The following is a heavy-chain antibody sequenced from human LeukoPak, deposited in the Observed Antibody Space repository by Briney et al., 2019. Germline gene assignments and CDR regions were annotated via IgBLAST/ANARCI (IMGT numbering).Heavy chain of an antibody. V-gene: IGHV4-30-4*02. CDR1: GGSISSYY. CDR3: ARVGATSDFDY. J-gene: IGHJ4*02. Sequence: SETLSLTCTVSGGSISSYYWSWIRQPPGKGLEWIGYIYYTETTYYNPSLKSRVIISLETSKNQFSLQLISVTAADTAVYYCARVGATSDFDYWGQGTLVTVSS. CDR2: IYYTETT. D-gene: IGHD1-26*01.